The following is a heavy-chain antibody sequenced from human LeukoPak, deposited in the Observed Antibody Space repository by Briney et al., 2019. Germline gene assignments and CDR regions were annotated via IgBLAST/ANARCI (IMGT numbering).Heavy chain of an antibody. CDR1: GFTFDNYA. V-gene: IGHV3-9*01. D-gene: IGHD6-25*01. Sequence: PGGSLRLSCAASGFTFDNYAMHWVRQAPGKGLEWVSGISWNSGSIGYADSVKGRFTISRDNAKNSLYLQLNSLRAEDTALYYCAKSWVKQRPQTYYYGMDVWGQGTTVTVSS. CDR2: ISWNSGSI. J-gene: IGHJ6*02. CDR3: AKSWVKQRPQTYYYGMDV.